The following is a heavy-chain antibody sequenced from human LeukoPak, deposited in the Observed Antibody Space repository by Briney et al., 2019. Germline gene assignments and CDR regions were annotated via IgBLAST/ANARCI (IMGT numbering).Heavy chain of an antibody. CDR2: INPNSGGT. D-gene: IGHD3-22*01. CDR3: ARDLGSSGYSYDY. V-gene: IGHV1-2*02. J-gene: IGHJ4*02. Sequence: ASVKVSCKASGYTFTGYYMHWARQAPGQGLEGMGWINPNSGGTNYAQKFQGRVTMTRDTSISTAYMELSRLRSDDTAVYYCARDLGSSGYSYDYWGQGTLVTVSS. CDR1: GYTFTGYY.